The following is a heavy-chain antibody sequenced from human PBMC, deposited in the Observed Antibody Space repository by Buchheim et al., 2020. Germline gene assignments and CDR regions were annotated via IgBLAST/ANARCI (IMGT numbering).Heavy chain of an antibody. Sequence: HLQLRESGPGLVKPSETLSLTCSVSNGSIISSSFYWGWIRQPPGKGLEWIGSVYESGSTYYNPSLKSRVTMSVDTSKNQFSLKLSSVTAADTAVYYCARHAKSELHFDYWGQGTL. CDR3: ARHAKSELHFDY. D-gene: IGHD1-7*01. V-gene: IGHV4-39*01. J-gene: IGHJ4*02. CDR2: VYESGST. CDR1: NGSIISSSFY.